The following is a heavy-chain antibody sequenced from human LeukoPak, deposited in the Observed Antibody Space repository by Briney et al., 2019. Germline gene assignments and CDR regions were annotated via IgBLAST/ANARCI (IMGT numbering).Heavy chain of an antibody. V-gene: IGHV3-30*18. CDR2: ISYDGSNK. CDR1: GFTFSSYG. CDR3: AKDPGGFGELLYGVRYFDY. J-gene: IGHJ4*02. Sequence: PGGSLRLSCAASGFTFSSYGMHGVRQAPGKGLEWVAVISYDGSNKYYADSVKGRFTISRDNSKNTLYLQMNSLRAEDTAVYYCAKDPGGFGELLYGVRYFDYWGQGTLVTVSS. D-gene: IGHD3-10*01.